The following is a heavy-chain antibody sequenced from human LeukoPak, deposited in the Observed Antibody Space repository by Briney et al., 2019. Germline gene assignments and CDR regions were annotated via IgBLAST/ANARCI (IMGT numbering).Heavy chain of an antibody. V-gene: IGHV3-74*03. Sequence: GGSLRLSCTASGFVFSVAWMHWVRQAPGKGLVWVSVIKSDGSGAAYADSVKGRVTISRDDAKNTVYLQMNSLRDEDTAVYYCAKDYFGSLEYWGQGILVTVSS. CDR3: AKDYFGSLEY. J-gene: IGHJ4*02. D-gene: IGHD2/OR15-2a*01. CDR2: IKSDGSGA. CDR1: GFVFSVAW.